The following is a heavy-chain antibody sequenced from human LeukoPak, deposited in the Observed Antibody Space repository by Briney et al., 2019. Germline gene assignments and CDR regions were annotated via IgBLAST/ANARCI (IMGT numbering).Heavy chain of an antibody. D-gene: IGHD3-22*01. CDR2: IIPMFGIT. CDR1: GATFTNYA. Sequence: SVKVSCKASGATFTNYAFTWVRHAPGQGLEWMGRIIPMFGITNYARKFQGSVTITADKSSSTAYMELSSLRSEDSAMYYCATGGINHFDSSGYYNFWGQGTLVTVSS. J-gene: IGHJ4*02. CDR3: ATGGINHFDSSGYYNF. V-gene: IGHV1-69*04.